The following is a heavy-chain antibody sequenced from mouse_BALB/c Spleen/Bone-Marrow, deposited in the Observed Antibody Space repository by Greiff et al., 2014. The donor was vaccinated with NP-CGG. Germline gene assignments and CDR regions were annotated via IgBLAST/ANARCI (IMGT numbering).Heavy chain of an antibody. CDR2: IPPGSGTT. CDR3: ARGSYYYGSSSPWFAY. J-gene: IGHJ3*01. CDR1: GYTFTSYW. V-gene: IGHV1S41*01. D-gene: IGHD1-1*01. Sequence: DLVKPGASVKLSCKASGYTFTSYWINWIKQRPGQGLEWIGRIPPGSGTTHYNEMFKGKATLTVDTSSTTAYIQPSSLSSEDSAVYFCARGSYYYGSSSPWFAYWGQGTLVTVSA.